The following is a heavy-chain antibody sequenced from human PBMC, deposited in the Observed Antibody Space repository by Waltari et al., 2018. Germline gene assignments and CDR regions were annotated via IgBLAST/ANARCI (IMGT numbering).Heavy chain of an antibody. D-gene: IGHD3-10*01. CDR1: GGPTRLGTPL. Sequence: QVQLQESGPGLVKPSQTLALPCPVPGGPTRLGTPLCTWIRPPAGKGLEWIGHYYSSGSTNYNPSLKSRVTISVDTSKNQFSLELTSVTVADSAVYYCARQEGLLTLVGGIHRAGFRPWGQGILVTVSS. J-gene: IGHJ5*02. CDR3: ARQEGLLTLVGGIHRAGFRP. CDR2: YYSSGST. V-gene: IGHV4-61*09.